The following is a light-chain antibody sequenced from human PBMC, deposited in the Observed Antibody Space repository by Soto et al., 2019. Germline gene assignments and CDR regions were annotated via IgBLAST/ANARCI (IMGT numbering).Light chain of an antibody. CDR3: SSYTSSSTLYV. Sequence: QSVLTQPASVSGSPGRSITIACTGTSSDVGGYNYVSWYQQHPGKAPKLVIYEVSNRPSGVSNRFSGSKSGNTASLTISGLQAEDEADYYCSSYTSSSTLYVFGTGTKVTVL. J-gene: IGLJ1*01. CDR1: SSDVGGYNY. CDR2: EVS. V-gene: IGLV2-14*01.